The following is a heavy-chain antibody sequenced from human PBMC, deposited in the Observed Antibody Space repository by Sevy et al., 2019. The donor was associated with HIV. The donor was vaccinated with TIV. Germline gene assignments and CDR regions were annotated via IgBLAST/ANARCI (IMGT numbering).Heavy chain of an antibody. CDR2: ISGSGGDT. Sequence: GGSLRLSCAASGFTFSTYAMSWVRQAPGKGLEWVSVISGSGGDTYYADSVKGRFTISRDNSKTTLYRQMNSLRAEDTAVYYCAKDAYYYDSSGYSMSQWYYGMDVWGQGTTVTVSS. CDR3: AKDAYYYDSSGYSMSQWYYGMDV. D-gene: IGHD3-22*01. V-gene: IGHV3-23*01. J-gene: IGHJ6*02. CDR1: GFTFSTYA.